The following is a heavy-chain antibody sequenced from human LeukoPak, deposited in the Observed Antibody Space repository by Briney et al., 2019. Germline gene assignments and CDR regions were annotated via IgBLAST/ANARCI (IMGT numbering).Heavy chain of an antibody. D-gene: IGHD6-19*01. CDR1: GFTFSSCA. CDR2: ISGSGSNT. Sequence: GGSLRLSCAASGFTFSSCAMSWVRQAPGKGLEWVSGISGSGSNTYYADSVKGRFTISRDNSKNTLYLQMTSLRVEDTAVYYCAKDGHRSGWYYFDYWGQGTLVTVSS. CDR3: AKDGHRSGWYYFDY. J-gene: IGHJ4*02. V-gene: IGHV3-23*01.